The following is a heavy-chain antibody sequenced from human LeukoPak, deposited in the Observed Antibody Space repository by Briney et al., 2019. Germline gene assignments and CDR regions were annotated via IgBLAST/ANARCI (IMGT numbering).Heavy chain of an antibody. CDR3: ARAPPYGGNSVVDY. V-gene: IGHV3-48*03. CDR2: ISSSGSTI. D-gene: IGHD4-23*01. CDR1: GFTFSSYE. J-gene: IGHJ4*02. Sequence: PGGFLRLSCAASGFTFSSYEMNWVRQAPGKGLEWVSYISSSGSTIYYADSVKGRFTISRDNAKNSLYLQMNSLRAEDTAVYYCARAPPYGGNSVVDYWGQGTLVTVSS.